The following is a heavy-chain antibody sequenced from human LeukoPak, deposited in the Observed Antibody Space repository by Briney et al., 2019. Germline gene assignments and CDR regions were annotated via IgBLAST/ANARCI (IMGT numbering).Heavy chain of an antibody. D-gene: IGHD5-18*01. CDR1: GYTFTGYY. CDR3: TSGREWIQLWYYFDY. J-gene: IGHJ4*02. CDR2: INPNSGGT. Sequence: ASVKVSCKASGYTFTGYYMHWVRQAPGQGLEWMGWINPNSGGTNYAQKFQGRVTMTRDTSISTAYMELSRLRSDDTAVYYCTSGREWIQLWYYFDYWGQGTLVTVSS. V-gene: IGHV1-2*02.